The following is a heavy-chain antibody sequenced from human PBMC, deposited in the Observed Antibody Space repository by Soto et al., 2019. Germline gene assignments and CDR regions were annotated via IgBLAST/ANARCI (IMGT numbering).Heavy chain of an antibody. CDR1: GGSISSSSYY. V-gene: IGHV4-39*07. J-gene: IGHJ4*02. D-gene: IGHD2-15*01. CDR2: IYFDGST. Sequence: PSETLSLTCTVPGGSISSSSYYWGWIRQHPGKGLEYIGSIYFDGSTYYNPSLKSRVTISVDTSKNQFSLKLSSVTAADTAVYYCARWVADPYYFDYWGQGTLVTVSS. CDR3: ARWVADPYYFDY.